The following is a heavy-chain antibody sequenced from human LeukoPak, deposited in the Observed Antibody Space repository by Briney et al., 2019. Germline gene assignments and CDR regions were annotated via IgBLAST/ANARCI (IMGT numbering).Heavy chain of an antibody. CDR1: GFTFSSDS. J-gene: IGHJ4*02. D-gene: IGHD4-17*01. CDR3: ARDLTSVPTR. CDR2: ISSSGNTK. V-gene: IGHV3-48*02. Sequence: AGGSLRLSCAGSGFTFSSDSMNWVRQAPGKGLEWASYISSSGNTKHYVDSVKGRFTISRDNAKNSVYLQMNSLRNEDTAVYYCARDLTSVPTRWGQGTLVTVSS.